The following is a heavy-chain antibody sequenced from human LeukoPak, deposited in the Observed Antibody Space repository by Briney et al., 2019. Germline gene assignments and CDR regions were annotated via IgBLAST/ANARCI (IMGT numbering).Heavy chain of an antibody. J-gene: IGHJ4*02. D-gene: IGHD6-25*01. Sequence: PGGCLRLSCAVSIFTFSSYFMDGVRGAPGRGLVCGLGVNPDGSSASYSDSVMGRFTISRDNAKNTLFLQMDSLTAEATAVYYCARGRVSGDSSSRYAYWGEGALVTVSS. CDR1: IFTFSSYF. CDR2: VNPDGSSA. CDR3: ARGRVSGDSSSRYAY. V-gene: IGHV3-74*01.